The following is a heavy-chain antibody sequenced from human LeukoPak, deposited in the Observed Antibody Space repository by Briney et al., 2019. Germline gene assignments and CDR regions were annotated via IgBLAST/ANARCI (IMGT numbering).Heavy chain of an antibody. V-gene: IGHV3-74*01. CDR2: INGDGSST. Sequence: GALRLSCAASGFTFSRYWMHWVRQAPGEGLVWVSRINGDGSSTSYADFVKGRFTISRDNAKNTLYLQMNSLRVEDTAVYYCIRDYGAVGTTNAFDIWGQGTMVTVSS. CDR1: GFTFSRYW. CDR3: IRDYGAVGTTNAFDI. D-gene: IGHD1-14*01. J-gene: IGHJ3*02.